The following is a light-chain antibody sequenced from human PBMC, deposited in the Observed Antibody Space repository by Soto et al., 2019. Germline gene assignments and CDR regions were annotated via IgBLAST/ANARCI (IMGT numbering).Light chain of an antibody. J-gene: IGKJ1*01. Sequence: EIVLTQSPGTLSLSPGERATLSCRASQSVSSNYLAWYQQKPGQAPRLLIYAASSRATGITDRFSGSGSGTDVTLTISRLEPDDFAVYYCQQYGSSPRTFGQGTKVEIK. V-gene: IGKV3-20*01. CDR3: QQYGSSPRT. CDR2: AAS. CDR1: QSVSSNY.